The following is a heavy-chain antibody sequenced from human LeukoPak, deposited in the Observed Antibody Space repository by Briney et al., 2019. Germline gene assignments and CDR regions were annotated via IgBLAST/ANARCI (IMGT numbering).Heavy chain of an antibody. CDR1: GGTFSSYA. Sequence: ASVKASCKASGGTFSSYAISWVRQAPGQGLEWMGRIIPILGIANYAQKFQGRVTITADKSTSTAYMELSSLRSEDTAVYYCARDRPAYYFDYWGQGTLVTVSS. CDR3: ARDRPAYYFDY. D-gene: IGHD6-25*01. J-gene: IGHJ4*02. CDR2: IIPILGIA. V-gene: IGHV1-69*04.